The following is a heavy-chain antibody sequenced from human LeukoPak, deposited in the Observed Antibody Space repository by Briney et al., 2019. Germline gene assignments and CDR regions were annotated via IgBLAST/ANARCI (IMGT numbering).Heavy chain of an antibody. Sequence: GGSLRLSCAASGFTFSSYGMHWVRQAPGKGLGWVAFIRYDGSNKYYADSVKGRFTISRDNSKNTLYLQMNSLRAEDTAVYYCAKAPSGMVRGVIITWPLDYWGQGTLVTVSS. CDR2: IRYDGSNK. J-gene: IGHJ4*02. CDR3: AKAPSGMVRGVIITWPLDY. V-gene: IGHV3-30*02. D-gene: IGHD3-10*01. CDR1: GFTFSSYG.